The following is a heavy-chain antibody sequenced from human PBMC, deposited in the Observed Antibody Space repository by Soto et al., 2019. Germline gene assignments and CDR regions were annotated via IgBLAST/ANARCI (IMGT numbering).Heavy chain of an antibody. CDR3: AKDRKSGSGWYWDY. J-gene: IGHJ4*02. CDR2: ISGSGGST. CDR1: GFPFDNYA. D-gene: IGHD6-19*01. V-gene: IGHV3-23*01. Sequence: GGSLRLSCAASGFPFDNYAMSLVRQAPGKGLEWVSAISGSGGSTYYADSVKGRFTISRDNSKNTLYLQMNSLRAEDTAVYYCAKDRKSGSGWYWDYWGQGTLVTVSS.